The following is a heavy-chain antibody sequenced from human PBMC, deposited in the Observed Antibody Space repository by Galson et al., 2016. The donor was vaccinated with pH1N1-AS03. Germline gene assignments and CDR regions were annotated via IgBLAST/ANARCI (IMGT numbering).Heavy chain of an antibody. CDR1: EITFSSSW. Sequence: LRLSCAASEITFSSSWMSWVRQAPGKGLEWVANINQDGSHKDYVDSVKGRFTISRDNAKRSLSLQMNSLIAEDTAVYYCAKDSYSKADYWGQGALVTVSS. J-gene: IGHJ4*02. CDR3: AKDSYSKADY. D-gene: IGHD4-11*01. V-gene: IGHV3-7*03. CDR2: INQDGSHK.